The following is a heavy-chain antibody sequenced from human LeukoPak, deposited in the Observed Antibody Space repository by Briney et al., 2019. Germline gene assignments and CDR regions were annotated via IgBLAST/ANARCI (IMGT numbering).Heavy chain of an antibody. Sequence: SQTLSLTCTVSGGSISSGDYYWSWIRQHPGKGLEWIGYIYYSGSTYYNPSLKSRVTISVDTSKNQFSLKLSSVTAADTAVYYCATRDHDYGDPDPHWYFDLWGRGTLVTVSS. D-gene: IGHD4-17*01. CDR1: GGSISSGDYY. CDR3: ATRDHDYGDPDPHWYFDL. CDR2: IYYSGST. J-gene: IGHJ2*01. V-gene: IGHV4-31*03.